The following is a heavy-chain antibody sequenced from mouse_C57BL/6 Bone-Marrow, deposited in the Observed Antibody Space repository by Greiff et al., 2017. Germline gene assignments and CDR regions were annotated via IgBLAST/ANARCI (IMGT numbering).Heavy chain of an antibody. V-gene: IGHV1-72*01. CDR3: ARGKYYGSSPLDY. J-gene: IGHJ2*01. CDR1: GYTFNSYW. CDR2: IDPDSGGT. D-gene: IGHD1-1*01. Sequence: QVQLQQPGADLVKPGASVKLSCKASGYTFNSYWMHWVKQRPGRGLEWIGRIDPDSGGTEYHEKFKSKVTLTVDKPSSTAYLQLSSRTSEDTAVSMCARGKYYGSSPLDYWGQGTTLTVSS.